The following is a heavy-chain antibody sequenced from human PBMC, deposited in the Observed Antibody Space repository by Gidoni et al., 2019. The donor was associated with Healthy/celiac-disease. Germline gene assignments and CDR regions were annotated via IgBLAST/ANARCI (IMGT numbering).Heavy chain of an antibody. CDR1: GFTFSSYA. D-gene: IGHD5-12*01. Sequence: EVQLLESGGGLVQPGGSLRLSCDASGFTFSSYAMSWVRKAPGKGREWVSAISGSGGSTYYADAVKRRFTISRDNAKNTLYLQMNSLRAEDTAVYYGAKEQAPGEGGYTWDYWGQGTLVTVSS. J-gene: IGHJ4*02. CDR3: AKEQAPGEGGYTWDY. CDR2: ISGSGGST. V-gene: IGHV3-23*01.